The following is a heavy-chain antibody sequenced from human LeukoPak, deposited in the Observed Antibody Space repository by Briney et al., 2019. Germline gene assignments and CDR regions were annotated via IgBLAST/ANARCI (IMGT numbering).Heavy chain of an antibody. CDR1: GFTVSSNY. CDR2: IYSGGST. D-gene: IGHD1-26*01. V-gene: IGHV3-66*01. J-gene: IGHJ3*02. CDR3: ARSNSGSYYGTRAFDI. Sequence: PGGSLRLSCAASGFTVSSNYMSWVRQAPGKGLEWVSVIYSGGSTYYADSVKGRFTISRDNSKNTLYLQMNSLRAEDTAVYHCARSNSGSYYGTRAFDIWGQGTMVTVSS.